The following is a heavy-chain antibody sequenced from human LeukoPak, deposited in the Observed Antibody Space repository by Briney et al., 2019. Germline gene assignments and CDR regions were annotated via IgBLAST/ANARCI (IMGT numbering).Heavy chain of an antibody. CDR1: GFSLSTYG. Sequence: GGSLRLSCAASGFSLSTYGVSWVRQPPGKGREWVSGITGTGGSTYYADSVKGRFTVSSDTSKNTLYLQMNSLRAEDTAIYYCAKDHGAAVAGFYYWGQGTLVTVSS. V-gene: IGHV3-23*01. J-gene: IGHJ4*02. CDR3: AKDHGAAVAGFYY. D-gene: IGHD6-19*01. CDR2: ITGTGGST.